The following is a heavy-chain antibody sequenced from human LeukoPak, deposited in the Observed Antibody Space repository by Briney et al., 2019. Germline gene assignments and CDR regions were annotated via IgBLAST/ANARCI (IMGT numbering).Heavy chain of an antibody. CDR1: GFTFSSYS. V-gene: IGHV3-21*01. D-gene: IGHD1-26*01. CDR2: ISSSSSYI. J-gene: IGHJ3*02. CDR3: ARVLGADDAFDI. Sequence: GGSLRLSCAASGFTFSSYSMNWVRQAPGKGLEWVSSISSSSSYIYYADSVKGRFTISRDNAKNSLYLQMNSLRAEDTAVYYCARVLGADDAFDIWGQGTMVTVSS.